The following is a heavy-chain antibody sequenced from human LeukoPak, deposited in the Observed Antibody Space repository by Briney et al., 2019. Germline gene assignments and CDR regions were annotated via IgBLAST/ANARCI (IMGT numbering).Heavy chain of an antibody. D-gene: IGHD2-21*02. CDR2: ISYDGSNK. CDR1: GFTFSSYG. Sequence: GGSLRLSCAASGFTFSSYGMHWVRQAPGKGLEWVAVISYDGSNKYYADSVKGRFTISRDNSKNTLYLQMSSLRAEDTAVYYCAKDGHIVVVTAPDYWGQGTLVTVSS. J-gene: IGHJ4*02. V-gene: IGHV3-30*18. CDR3: AKDGHIVVVTAPDY.